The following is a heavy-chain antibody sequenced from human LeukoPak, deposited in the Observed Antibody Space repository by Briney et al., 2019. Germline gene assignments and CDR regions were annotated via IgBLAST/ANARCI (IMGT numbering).Heavy chain of an antibody. CDR2: INHSGST. J-gene: IGHJ4*02. CDR1: GGSFSGYY. D-gene: IGHD3-9*01. CDR3: ARGGARILTGYTPIFRY. V-gene: IGHV4-34*01. Sequence: SETLSLTCAVYGGSFSGYYWSWIRQPPGKGLEWIGEINHSGSTNYNPSLKSRVTISVDTSKSQFSLKLSSVTAADTAVYYCARGGARILTGYTPIFRYWGQGTLVTVSS.